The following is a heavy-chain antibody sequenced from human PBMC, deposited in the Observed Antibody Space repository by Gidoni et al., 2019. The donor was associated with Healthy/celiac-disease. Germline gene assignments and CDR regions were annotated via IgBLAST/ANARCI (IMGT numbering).Heavy chain of an antibody. V-gene: IGHV3-21*01. CDR3: ARDTSRGPVFWSGYHTVFDY. D-gene: IGHD3-3*01. J-gene: IGHJ4*02. CDR2: ISSSSSYI. CDR1: GFTFSSYS. Sequence: EVQLVESGGGLVKPGGSLRLSCAASGFTFSSYSMNWVRQAPGKGLEWVSSISSSSSYIYYADSVKGRFTISRDNAKNSLYLQMNSLRAEDTAVYYCARDTSRGPVFWSGYHTVFDYWGQGTLVTVSS.